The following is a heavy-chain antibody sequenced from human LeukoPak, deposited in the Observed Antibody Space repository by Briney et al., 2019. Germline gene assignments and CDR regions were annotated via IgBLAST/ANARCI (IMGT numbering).Heavy chain of an antibody. V-gene: IGHV3-15*01. CDR2: IKSKTDGGTT. CDR3: TTDSDTAMVTGYFDY. CDR1: GFTFSNAW. D-gene: IGHD5-18*01. J-gene: IGHJ4*02. Sequence: PGGSLRLSCAASGFTFSNAWMSWVRQAPGKGLEWVGRIKSKTDGGTTDYAAPVTGRFTIARDDSKNTLYLQMNSLKTEDTAVYYCTTDSDTAMVTGYFDYWGQGTLVTVSS.